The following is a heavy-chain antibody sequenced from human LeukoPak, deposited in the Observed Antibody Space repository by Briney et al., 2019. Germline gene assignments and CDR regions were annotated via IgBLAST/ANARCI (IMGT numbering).Heavy chain of an antibody. CDR1: GYSISSGYY. CDR3: ASITMVRGVILFDY. V-gene: IGHV4-38-2*02. Sequence: SETLSLTCTVSGYSISSGYYWGWIRQPPGKGLAWIGSIYHSGSTYYNPSLKSRVTISVDTSKNQFSLKLSSVTAADTAVYYCASITMVRGVILFDYWGQGTLVTVSS. CDR2: IYHSGST. J-gene: IGHJ4*02. D-gene: IGHD3-10*01.